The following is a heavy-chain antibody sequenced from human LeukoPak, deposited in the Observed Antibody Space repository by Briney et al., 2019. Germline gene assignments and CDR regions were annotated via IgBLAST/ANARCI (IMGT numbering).Heavy chain of an antibody. CDR1: GYTFSAYA. J-gene: IGHJ4*02. CDR3: ARGSTSDWPLDH. CDR2: IDADTGDT. Sequence: PGRSLTLSCAASGYTFSAYAIHWVRQAPGQRFEWMGWIDADTGDTRYSQEFQGRVTITRDTSASTAYMELSSLKSEDTAVYYCARGSTSDWPLDHWGQETLVTISS. D-gene: IGHD6-19*01. V-gene: IGHV1-3*01.